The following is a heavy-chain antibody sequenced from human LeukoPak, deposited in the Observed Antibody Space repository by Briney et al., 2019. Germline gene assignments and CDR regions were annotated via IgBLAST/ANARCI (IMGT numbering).Heavy chain of an antibody. CDR2: INSDGSST. J-gene: IGHJ4*02. CDR1: GFTFSSYW. CDR3: ARGEAGRDFDY. D-gene: IGHD1-26*01. Sequence: GGSLRLSCAASGFTFSSYWMHWVRQAPGKGLVWVSRINSDGSSTSYADSVKGRLTISRDNAKNTLYLQMNSLRAEDTAVYYCARGEAGRDFDYWGQGTLVTVSS. V-gene: IGHV3-74*01.